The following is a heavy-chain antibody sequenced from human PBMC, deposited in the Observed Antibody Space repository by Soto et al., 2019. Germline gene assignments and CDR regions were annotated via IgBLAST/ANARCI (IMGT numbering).Heavy chain of an antibody. J-gene: IGHJ5*02. CDR2: IYHSGST. D-gene: IGHD6-13*01. CDR1: GGSISSGGYS. Sequence: PSETLSLTCAVSGGSISSGGYSWSWIRQPPGKGLEWIGYIYHSGSTYYNPSLKSRVTISVDRSKNQFSLKLSSVTAADTAVYYCARGSTLAAAGTSGNWFDPWGQGTLVTV. CDR3: ARGSTLAAAGTSGNWFDP. V-gene: IGHV4-30-2*01.